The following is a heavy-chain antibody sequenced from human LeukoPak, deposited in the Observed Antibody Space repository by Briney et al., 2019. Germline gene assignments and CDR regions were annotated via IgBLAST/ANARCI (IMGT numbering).Heavy chain of an antibody. V-gene: IGHV3-30*14. CDR1: EFTFSSYT. CDR2: ISFDGSNE. J-gene: IGHJ6*02. CDR3: ARADATMVTGGGMDV. Sequence: GGSLRLLCAASEFTFSSYTMHWVRQAPGKGLEWLASISFDGSNELYGDSVKGRFTVSRDNSKNMLYPQMNSLTSEDTAVFYCARADATMVTGGGMDVWGQGTRVTVSS. D-gene: IGHD2-8*01.